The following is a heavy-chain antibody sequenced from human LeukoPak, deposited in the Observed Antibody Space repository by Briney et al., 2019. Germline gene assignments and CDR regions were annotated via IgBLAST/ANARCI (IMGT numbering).Heavy chain of an antibody. Sequence: SETLSLTCTVSGGSISSYYWSWIRQPPGKGLEWIGYIYYSGSTNYNPSLKSRVTISVDTSKNQFSLKLSSVTAADTAVYYCARRGYYDSSGYYFDYWGQGTLVTVPS. V-gene: IGHV4-59*01. CDR1: GGSISSYY. J-gene: IGHJ4*02. CDR2: IYYSGST. D-gene: IGHD3-22*01. CDR3: ARRGYYDSSGYYFDY.